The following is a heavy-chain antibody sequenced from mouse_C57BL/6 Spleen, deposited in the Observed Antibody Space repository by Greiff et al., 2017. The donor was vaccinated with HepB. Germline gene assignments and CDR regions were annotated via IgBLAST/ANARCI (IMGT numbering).Heavy chain of an antibody. Sequence: VQLQESGAELARPGASVKLSCKASGYTFTSYGISWVKQRTGQGLEWIGEIYPRSGNTYYNEKFKGKATLTADKSSSTAYMELRSLTSEDSAVYFCAREENIITTVVATPFDYWGHSTTLTVSS. CDR3: AREENIITTVVATPFDY. D-gene: IGHD1-1*01. CDR1: GYTFTSYG. V-gene: IGHV1-81*01. J-gene: IGHJ2*01. CDR2: IYPRSGNT.